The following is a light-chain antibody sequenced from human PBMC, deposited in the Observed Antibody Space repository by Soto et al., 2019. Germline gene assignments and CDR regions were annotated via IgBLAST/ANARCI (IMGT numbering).Light chain of an antibody. Sequence: QSVLTQPPSASGTPGQRVAISCSGSSSNIGSNTVNWYQQLPGTAPKLLIYSTNQRPSGVPDRFSGSKSGTSASLAISGLQSEDEADYYFETWDDNLNGMVFGGGTKLTVL. CDR3: ETWDDNLNGMV. CDR2: STN. V-gene: IGLV1-44*01. CDR1: SSNIGSNT. J-gene: IGLJ2*01.